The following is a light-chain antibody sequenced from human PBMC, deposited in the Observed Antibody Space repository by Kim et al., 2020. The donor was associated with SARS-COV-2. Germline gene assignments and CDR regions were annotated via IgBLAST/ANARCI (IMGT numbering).Light chain of an antibody. J-gene: IGKJ1*01. CDR1: QSVSSN. V-gene: IGKV3-15*01. CDR2: GTS. Sequence: VSPGERATHSCRASQSVSSNLAWHQQKPGQAPRLLIYGTSTRATGIPARFSGSGSGTEFTLTISSLQSEDFAVYYCQQYNQWPGTFGQGTKVDIK. CDR3: QQYNQWPGT.